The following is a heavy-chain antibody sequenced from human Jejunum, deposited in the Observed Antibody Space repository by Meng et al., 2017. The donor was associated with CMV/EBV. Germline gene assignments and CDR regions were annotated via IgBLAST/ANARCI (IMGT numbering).Heavy chain of an antibody. D-gene: IGHD2-2*01. V-gene: IGHV4-34*01. CDR1: GDYSGDK. Sequence: GDYSGDKWRENRENEGKGQEGNGKNKKRGRDRKKRKKRRRVKISEETKKNQFSLRLTSVTAADTAIYYCARKYCGSSNCYPFDYWGQGELVTVSS. J-gene: IGHJ4*02. CDR2: NKKRGRD. CDR3: ARKYCGSSNCYPFDY.